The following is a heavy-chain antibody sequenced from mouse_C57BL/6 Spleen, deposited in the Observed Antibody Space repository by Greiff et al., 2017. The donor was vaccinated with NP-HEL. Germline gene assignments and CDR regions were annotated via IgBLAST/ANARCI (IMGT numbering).Heavy chain of an antibody. V-gene: IGHV5-4*01. CDR1: GCTVSSDA. CDR2: ISDVGGVT. J-gene: IGHJ1*03. Sequence: EVQVVESGFGLVKPGGVWKIGGAVVGCTVSSDASSWVRVAPEKRLEWVATISDVGGVTYYPDNVKGLFTISRDNAKNNLYLQMSHLKSEDTDMYYCERARTGGRLTEYFDVWGKGTTVTVSS. CDR3: ERARTGGRLTEYFDV. D-gene: IGHD4-1*01.